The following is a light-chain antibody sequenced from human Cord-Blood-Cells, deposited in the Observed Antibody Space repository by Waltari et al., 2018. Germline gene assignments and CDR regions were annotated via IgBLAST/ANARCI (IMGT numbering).Light chain of an antibody. J-gene: IGKJ3*01. CDR2: AAS. V-gene: IGKV1-39*01. CDR1: QSISSY. Sequence: DIQMTQSPSSLSASVGDRVTITCRASQSISSYLNWYQQRPGKAPKLLIYAASSLRSGVPSRFSGSGSGTDFTLTISSLQPEDFATDYCQQSYNTPFTFRPETKVDIK. CDR3: QQSYNTPFT.